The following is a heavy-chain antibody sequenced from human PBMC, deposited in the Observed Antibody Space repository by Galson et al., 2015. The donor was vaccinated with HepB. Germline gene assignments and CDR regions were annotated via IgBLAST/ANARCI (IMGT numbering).Heavy chain of an antibody. CDR3: ARRGKGLSSGWPKDAFDI. J-gene: IGHJ3*02. CDR1: GYSFTSYW. D-gene: IGHD6-19*01. Sequence: QSGAEVKKPGESLRISCKGSGYSFTSYWISWVRQMPGKGLEWMGRIDPSDSYTNYSPSFQGHVTISADKSISTAYLQWSSLKASDTAMYYCARRGKGLSSGWPKDAFDIWGQGTMVTVSS. CDR2: IDPSDSYT. V-gene: IGHV5-10-1*01.